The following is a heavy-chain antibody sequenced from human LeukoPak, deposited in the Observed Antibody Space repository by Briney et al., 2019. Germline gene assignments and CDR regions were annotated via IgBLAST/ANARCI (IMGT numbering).Heavy chain of an antibody. V-gene: IGHV3-33*01. CDR2: IWYDGSYK. CDR3: ARGNSDAFDI. Sequence: GGSLRLSCAASGFTFSNYAMHWVRQPPGQGLEWVAIIWYDGSYKYYADSVKGRFTVSRDNSKNTLYLQVNSLTAEDTAVYYCARGNSDAFDIWGQGTMVTVSS. J-gene: IGHJ3*02. CDR1: GFTFSNYA. D-gene: IGHD4-23*01.